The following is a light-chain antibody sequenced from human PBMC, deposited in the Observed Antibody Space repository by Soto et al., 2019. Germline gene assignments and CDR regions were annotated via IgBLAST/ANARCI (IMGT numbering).Light chain of an antibody. J-gene: IGLJ1*01. CDR2: EGS. Sequence: QSSLTQPSSVFGPPGQSSTISGTGTISDVGSYDFVSWYQQHPGKAPKLLIYEGSKRPSGVSDRFSGSKSGNTASLTISGLQAEDEADYHCSSYAGIRTYVFGSGTKV. V-gene: IGLV2-23*01. CDR1: ISDVGSYDF. CDR3: SSYAGIRTYV.